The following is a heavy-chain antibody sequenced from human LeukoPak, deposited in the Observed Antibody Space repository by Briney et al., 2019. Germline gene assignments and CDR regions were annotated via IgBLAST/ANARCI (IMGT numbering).Heavy chain of an antibody. CDR1: GRSISSGDYY. CDR2: IYYSGST. CDR3: ARVPESYGDYGGIVDY. D-gene: IGHD4-17*01. J-gene: IGHJ4*02. V-gene: IGHV4-30-4*08. Sequence: PSQTLSLTCTVSGRSISSGDYYCSWIRQPPRKGLEWIVYIYYSGSTYYNPSLKSRVTISVDTSKSQFSLKLSSVTAADTAVYYCARVPESYGDYGGIVDYWGQGTLVTVSS.